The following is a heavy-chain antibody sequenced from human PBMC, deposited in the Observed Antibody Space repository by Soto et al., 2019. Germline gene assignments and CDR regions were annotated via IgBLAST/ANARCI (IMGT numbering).Heavy chain of an antibody. CDR2: ISAYNGNT. Sequence: QVQLVQSGXXXXXPGASVKVSCKASGYTFTSYGISWVRQAPGQGLEWMGWISAYNGNTNYAQKLQGRVTMTTDTTTSTAYMQLRSLRSDDTAVYYCAREGEYYYDSSGYRRPYYYYGMDVWGQGTTVTVSS. CDR1: GYTFTSYG. J-gene: IGHJ6*02. V-gene: IGHV1-18*01. D-gene: IGHD3-22*01. CDR3: AREGEYYYDSSGYRRPYYYYGMDV.